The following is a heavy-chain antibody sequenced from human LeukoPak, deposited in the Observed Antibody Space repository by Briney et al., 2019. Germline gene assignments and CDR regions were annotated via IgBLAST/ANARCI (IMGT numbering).Heavy chain of an antibody. CDR1: GYTFTSYG. D-gene: IGHD2-2*01. J-gene: IGHJ4*02. V-gene: IGHV1-18*01. Sequence: ASVKVSCKASGYTFTSYGISWVRQAPGQGLEWMGWISAYNGNTNYAQKLQGRVTTTTDTSTSTAYMELRSLRSDDTAVYYCIVVVPAAEDDYWGQGTLVTVSS. CDR2: ISAYNGNT. CDR3: IVVVPAAEDDY.